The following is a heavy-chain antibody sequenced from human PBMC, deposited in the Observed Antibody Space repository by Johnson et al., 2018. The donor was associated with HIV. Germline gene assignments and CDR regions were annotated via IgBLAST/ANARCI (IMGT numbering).Heavy chain of an antibody. D-gene: IGHD3-3*01. CDR2: ISYDGSNK. V-gene: IGHV3-30-3*01. J-gene: IGHJ3*02. CDR3: TTDLVGSSGYYFYAFDI. CDR1: GFTFSSYA. Sequence: VQLVESGGGVVQPGRSLRLSCAASGFTFSSYAMHWVRQAPGKGLEWVAVISYDGSNKYYADSVKGRFTISRDDSKNTVYLQMSSLRTEDTALYYCTTDLVGSSGYYFYAFDIWGQGTMVTVSS.